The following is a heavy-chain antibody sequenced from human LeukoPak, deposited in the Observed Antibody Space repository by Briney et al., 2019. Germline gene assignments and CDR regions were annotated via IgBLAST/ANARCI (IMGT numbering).Heavy chain of an antibody. CDR3: ARSLMSSSCPDY. CDR2: MNPNSGNT. V-gene: IGHV1-8*01. D-gene: IGHD6-13*01. CDR1: GYTFTSYD. Sequence: ASVKVSCKASGYTFTSYDINWVRQATGQGLEWMGWMNPNSGNTGYAQKFQGRVTMTRNTSISTAYMELSSLRSEDSAVYYCARSLMSSSCPDYWGQGTLVTVSS. J-gene: IGHJ4*02.